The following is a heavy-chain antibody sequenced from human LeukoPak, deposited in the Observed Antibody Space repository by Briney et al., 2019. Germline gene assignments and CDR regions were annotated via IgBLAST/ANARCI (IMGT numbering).Heavy chain of an antibody. CDR2: ISWNSGSI. CDR1: GFTFSKAW. J-gene: IGHJ4*02. CDR3: AKGDVVVGNYFDY. Sequence: PGGSLRLSCAASGFTFSKAWVIWVRQAPGKGLEWVSGISWNSGSIGYADSVKGRFTISRDNAKNSLYLQMNSLRAEDTALYYCAKGDVVVGNYFDYWGQGTLVTVSS. V-gene: IGHV3-9*01. D-gene: IGHD2-15*01.